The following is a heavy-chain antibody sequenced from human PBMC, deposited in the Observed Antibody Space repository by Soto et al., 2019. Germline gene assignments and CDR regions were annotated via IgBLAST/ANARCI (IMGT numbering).Heavy chain of an antibody. Sequence: PGGSLRLSCAASGFPFSSYAMSWVRHAPGKGLEWVSAISGSGGSTYYADSVKGRFTISRDNSKNTVHLQMNSLRAEDTAVFYCAKEAYASGSYPIDYWGQGTLVTVS. CDR2: ISGSGGST. CDR1: GFPFSSYA. J-gene: IGHJ4*02. CDR3: AKEAYASGSYPIDY. D-gene: IGHD3-10*01. V-gene: IGHV3-23*01.